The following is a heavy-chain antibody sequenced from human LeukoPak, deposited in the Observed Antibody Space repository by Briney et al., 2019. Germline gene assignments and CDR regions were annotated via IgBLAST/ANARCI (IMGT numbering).Heavy chain of an antibody. J-gene: IGHJ4*02. V-gene: IGHV1-69*13. CDR3: ARGPITTRSHFDY. CDR2: IIPIFGTA. D-gene: IGHD3-22*01. Sequence: GASVKVSCKASGGTFSTYAISWVRQAPGQGLEWMGGIIPIFGTANYAQKFQGRVTITADESTSTAYMELSSLRSEDTAVYYCARGPITTRSHFDYWGQGTLVTVSS. CDR1: GGTFSTYA.